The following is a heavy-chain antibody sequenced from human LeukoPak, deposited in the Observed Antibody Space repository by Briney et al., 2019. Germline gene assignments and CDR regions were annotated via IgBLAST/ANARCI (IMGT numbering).Heavy chain of an antibody. D-gene: IGHD3-9*01. CDR1: GDSITNYY. V-gene: IGHV4-59*01. CDR3: ARGILTGLDYFDY. Sequence: SETLSLTCIVSGDSITNYYWSWIRQPPGKGLEWIGCVHYSGSTNYNPSLKSRVTISLDTPKNQFSLKMSSVTAADTAVYYCARGILTGLDYFDYWGEGTLVTVSS. CDR2: VHYSGST. J-gene: IGHJ4*02.